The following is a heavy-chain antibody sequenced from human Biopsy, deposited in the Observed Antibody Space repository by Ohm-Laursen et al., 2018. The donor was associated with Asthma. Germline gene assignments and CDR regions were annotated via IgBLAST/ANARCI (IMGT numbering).Heavy chain of an antibody. J-gene: IGHJ4*02. V-gene: IGHV3-7*01. D-gene: IGHD2-2*01. CDR1: GFTFSDSW. Sequence: SLRLSCAASGFTFSDSWMIWVRQAPGKGLQWLAFIKPDGSQTYYADSVEGRFSISRDNSKNSLYLQMSSLRSEDTAIYYCATLSWYASQYWGQGTLVTVSS. CDR3: ATLSWYASQY. CDR2: IKPDGSQT.